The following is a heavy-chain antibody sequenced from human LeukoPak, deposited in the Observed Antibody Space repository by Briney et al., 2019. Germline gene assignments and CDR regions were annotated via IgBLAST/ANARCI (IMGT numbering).Heavy chain of an antibody. D-gene: IGHD5-12*01. CDR2: IWYDGSNK. J-gene: IGHJ4*02. CDR1: GFTFSSYG. CDR3: AREQWLKYYFDY. Sequence: GGSLRLSCAASGFTFSSYGMHWARQAPGEGLEWVAVIWYDGSNKYYADSVKGRFTISRDNSKNTLYLQMNSLRAEDTAVYYCAREQWLKYYFDYWGQGTLVTVSS. V-gene: IGHV3-33*01.